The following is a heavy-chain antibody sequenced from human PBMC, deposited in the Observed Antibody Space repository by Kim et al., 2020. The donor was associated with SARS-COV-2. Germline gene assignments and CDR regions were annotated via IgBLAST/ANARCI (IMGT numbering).Heavy chain of an antibody. D-gene: IGHD4-17*01. J-gene: IGHJ4*02. CDR3: ARVRADYGDYYFDY. Sequence: AQKIQGKATMTTDTSTSTAYMELRSLRSDGTAVYYCARVRADYGDYYFDYWGQGTLVTVSS. V-gene: IGHV1-18*01.